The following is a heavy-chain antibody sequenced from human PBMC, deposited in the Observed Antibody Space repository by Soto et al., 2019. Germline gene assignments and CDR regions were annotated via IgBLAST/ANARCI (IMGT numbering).Heavy chain of an antibody. J-gene: IGHJ6*01. CDR1: GFTFSDHY. CDR3: TRGLLGGAPSYTFHGMDV. V-gene: IGHV3-72*01. CDR2: SRNRVNSHTT. Sequence: EVQLVESGGGLVQPGGSLRLSCAASGFTFSDHYMDWVRQAPGKGLEWVARSRNRVNSHTTEYAESVKGRFTISRDESKSSLYLQMNSLKIEDTAVYYCTRGLLGGAPSYTFHGMDVWGQGTTVTVSS. D-gene: IGHD1-26*01.